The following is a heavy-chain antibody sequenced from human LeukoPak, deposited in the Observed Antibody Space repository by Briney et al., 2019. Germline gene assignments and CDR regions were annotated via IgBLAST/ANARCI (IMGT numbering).Heavy chain of an antibody. CDR1: GGSISGYY. V-gene: IGHV4-59*01. Sequence: KSSETLSLTCTVSGGSISGYYWSWIRQPLGKGLEWIGYIYNTGSTNYKSSLKSRVTMSLDTSKNQFSLRLNSVTAADTAVYYCASSYYDFWSDTYYFEYWGQGTLVTVSS. CDR2: IYNTGST. CDR3: ASSYYDFWSDTYYFEY. J-gene: IGHJ4*02. D-gene: IGHD3-3*01.